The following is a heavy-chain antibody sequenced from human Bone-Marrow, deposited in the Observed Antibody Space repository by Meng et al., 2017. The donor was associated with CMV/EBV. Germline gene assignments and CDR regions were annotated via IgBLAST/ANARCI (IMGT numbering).Heavy chain of an antibody. CDR1: GGSFSGYY. CDR2: INHSGST. D-gene: IGHD3-3*01. Sequence: SETLSLTCAVYGGSFSGYYWSWIRQPPGKGLEWIGEINHSGSTNYNPSLKSRVTISVDTSKNQFPLKLSSVTAADTAVYYCARDGSILRFLGRVYGMDVWGQGTTVTVSS. CDR3: ARDGSILRFLGRVYGMDV. V-gene: IGHV4-34*01. J-gene: IGHJ6*02.